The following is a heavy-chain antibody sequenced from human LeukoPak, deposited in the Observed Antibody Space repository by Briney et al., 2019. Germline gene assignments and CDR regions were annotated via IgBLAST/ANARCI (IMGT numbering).Heavy chain of an antibody. Sequence: GESLKISFKGFGNSFTNYWIAWVRQMPGKSLEWMGIIYPADFNTRYSPSFQGQVTISADKSISTAYLQWSSLKASDTAMYYCARQIGDGAGSYYKTTFDYWGQGTLVTVSS. D-gene: IGHD3-10*01. V-gene: IGHV5-51*01. J-gene: IGHJ4*02. CDR3: ARQIGDGAGSYYKTTFDY. CDR1: GNSFTNYW. CDR2: IYPADFNT.